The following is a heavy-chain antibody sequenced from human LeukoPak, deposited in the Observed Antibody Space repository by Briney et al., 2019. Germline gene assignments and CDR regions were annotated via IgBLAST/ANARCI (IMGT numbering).Heavy chain of an antibody. CDR1: GFTVSSYA. J-gene: IGHJ4*02. V-gene: IGHV3-64*01. D-gene: IGHD3-16*02. CDR3: ARGDRYIFQHIGY. Sequence: PGGSLRLSCAASGFTVSSYAMHWVRQAPGKGLEYVSAISSNGGSTYYANSVKGRFTISRDNSKNTLYLQMGSLRAEDMAVYYCARGDRYIFQHIGYWGQGTLVTVSS. CDR2: ISSNGGST.